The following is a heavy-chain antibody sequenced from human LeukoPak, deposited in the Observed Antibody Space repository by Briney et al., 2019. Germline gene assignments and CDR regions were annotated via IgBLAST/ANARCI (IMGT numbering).Heavy chain of an antibody. Sequence: SETLSLTCTVSGGSISSYYWTWIRQPPGKGLGLEWIGYIYYSGGTNYNPSLKSRVTISVDTSKIQFSLKLSSVTAADTAVYYCARGDSLFDYWGQGTLVTVSS. CDR3: ARGDSLFDY. CDR1: GGSISSYY. J-gene: IGHJ4*02. D-gene: IGHD2-15*01. CDR2: IYYSGGT. V-gene: IGHV4-59*01.